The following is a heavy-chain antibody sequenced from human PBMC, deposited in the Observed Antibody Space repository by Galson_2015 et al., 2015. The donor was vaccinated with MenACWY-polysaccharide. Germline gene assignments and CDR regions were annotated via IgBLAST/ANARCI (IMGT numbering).Heavy chain of an antibody. CDR3: ARDPAYGAFDV. CDR1: GFSFESFW. V-gene: IGHV3-7*03. CDR2: INLDGSVK. J-gene: IGHJ3*01. Sequence: SLRLSCAASGFSFESFWMSWVRQVPGKGLQEVAQINLDGSVKTYADSVRGRFTISRDNAEKPLSLQMSSLGADDTAVYYCARDPAYGAFDVWGQGTMLLVSS. D-gene: IGHD4-17*01.